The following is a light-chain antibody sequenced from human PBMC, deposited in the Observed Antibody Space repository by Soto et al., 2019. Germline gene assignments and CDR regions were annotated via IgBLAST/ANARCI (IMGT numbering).Light chain of an antibody. J-gene: IGLJ2*01. V-gene: IGLV2-14*01. CDR1: SSDVGGYNY. CDR3: SSYTSSSIPWV. CDR2: EVS. Sequence: QSALTQPASVSGSPGQSITISCTGNSSDVGGYNYVSWYQQPPGKAPKLMIYEVSYRPSEVSNRFSGSKSGNTASLTISGLQAEDEANYYCSSYTSSSIPWVFGGGTKLTVL.